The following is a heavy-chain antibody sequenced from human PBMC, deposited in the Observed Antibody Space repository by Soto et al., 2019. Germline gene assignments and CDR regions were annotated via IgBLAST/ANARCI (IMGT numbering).Heavy chain of an antibody. CDR1: GGSVSSSNW. CDR3: ASEDDSSGYFGY. Sequence: ETLALTCSVAGGSVSSSNWWSWVRQPPGKGLEWIGEIYHSGSTNYNPSLKSRVTISVDKSKNQFSLKLSSVTAADTAVYYCASEDDSSGYFGYWGQGTLVTVSS. J-gene: IGHJ4*02. V-gene: IGHV4-4*02. D-gene: IGHD3-22*01. CDR2: IYHSGST.